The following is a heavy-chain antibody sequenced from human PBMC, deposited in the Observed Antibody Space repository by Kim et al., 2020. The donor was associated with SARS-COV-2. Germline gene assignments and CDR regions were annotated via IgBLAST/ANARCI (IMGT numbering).Heavy chain of an antibody. V-gene: IGHV4-31*02. CDR3: ASALDLWFGEFGGWFDP. Sequence: LKSRVTISVDTSKNQFSLKLSSVTAADTAVYYCASALDLWFGEFGGWFDPWGQGTLVTVSS. J-gene: IGHJ5*02. D-gene: IGHD3-10*01.